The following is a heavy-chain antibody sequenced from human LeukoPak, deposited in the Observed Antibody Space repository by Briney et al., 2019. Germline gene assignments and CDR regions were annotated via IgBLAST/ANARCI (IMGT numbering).Heavy chain of an antibody. D-gene: IGHD4-17*01. Sequence: PWGSLSLTCTVSGGSISSSTYYWGWIRQPPGQGLVWIGSIYYSGSTYNNPSLKSRVTIFVDTSKNQFSLKLSSVTATDTAVYYCARTYGDYDGAFDVWGQGTMVTVSS. J-gene: IGHJ3*01. CDR2: IYYSGST. V-gene: IGHV4-39*01. CDR3: ARTYGDYDGAFDV. CDR1: GGSISSSTYY.